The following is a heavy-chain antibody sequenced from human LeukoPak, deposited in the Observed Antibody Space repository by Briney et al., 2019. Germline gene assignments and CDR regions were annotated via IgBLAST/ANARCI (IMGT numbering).Heavy chain of an antibody. CDR2: ISSSSIYI. CDR3: ARGRDGYNLVDAFDI. D-gene: IGHD5-24*01. CDR1: GFTFSNYR. Sequence: PGGSLRLSCAASGFTFSNYRMNWVRQAPGKGLEWVSSISSSSIYIYYADSLKRRFTISRDNAKNSLYLQMNSLRAEDTAVYYCARGRDGYNLVDAFDIWGQGIMVTVSS. V-gene: IGHV3-21*01. J-gene: IGHJ3*02.